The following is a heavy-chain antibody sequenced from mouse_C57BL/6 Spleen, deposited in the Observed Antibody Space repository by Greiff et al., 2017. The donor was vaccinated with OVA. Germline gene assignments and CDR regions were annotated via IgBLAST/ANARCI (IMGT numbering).Heavy chain of an antibody. CDR3: ARLGSHWYFDV. CDR2: ISNGGGST. D-gene: IGHD6-2*01. J-gene: IGHJ1*03. Sequence: EVQGVESGGGLVQPGGSLKLSCAASGFTFSDYYMYWVRQTPEKRLEWVAYISNGGGSTYYPDTVKGRFTISRDNAKNTLYLQMSRLKSEDTAMYYCARLGSHWYFDVWGTGTTVTVSS. CDR1: GFTFSDYY. V-gene: IGHV5-12*01.